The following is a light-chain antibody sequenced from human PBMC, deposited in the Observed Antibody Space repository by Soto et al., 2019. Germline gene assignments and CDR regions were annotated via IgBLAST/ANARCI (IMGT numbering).Light chain of an antibody. CDR2: GAS. J-gene: IGKJ2*01. CDR1: QSVSSSY. V-gene: IGKV3-20*01. CDR3: QQYGSSPRT. Sequence: EIVLTQSPGTLSLSPGERATLSCRASQSVSSSYLAWYQQKPGQAPRLFTYGASSRATGIPDRFSGSGSGTDFTLTISRLEPEDFAVYYCQQYGSSPRTFGQGTKLEIK.